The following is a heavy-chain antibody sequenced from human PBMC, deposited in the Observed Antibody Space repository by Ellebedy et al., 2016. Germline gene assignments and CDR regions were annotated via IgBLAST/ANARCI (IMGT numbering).Heavy chain of an antibody. CDR3: ARYGGGYDAFDI. J-gene: IGHJ3*02. CDR1: GYTFTSYY. V-gene: IGHV1-46*01. CDR2: INPSGGST. D-gene: IGHD4/OR15-4a*01. Sequence: ASVKVSCXASGYTFTSYYMHWVRQAPGQGLEWMGIINPSGGSTSYAQKFQGRVTMTRDTSTSTVYMELSSLRSEDTAVYYCARYGGGYDAFDIWGQGTMVTVSS.